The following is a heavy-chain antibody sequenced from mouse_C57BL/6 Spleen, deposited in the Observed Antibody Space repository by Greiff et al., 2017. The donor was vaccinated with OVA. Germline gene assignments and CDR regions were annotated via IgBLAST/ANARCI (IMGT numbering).Heavy chain of an antibody. Sequence: LQQSGAELVRPGASVKMSCKASGYTFTSYNMHWVMQTPRQGLEWIGAIYPGNGDTSYNQKFKGKATLTVDKSSSTAYMQLSSLTSEDSAVYFCARGGYYGYFDVWGTGTTVTVSS. V-gene: IGHV1-12*01. CDR1: GYTFTSYN. CDR3: ARGGYYGYFDV. CDR2: IYPGNGDT. J-gene: IGHJ1*03.